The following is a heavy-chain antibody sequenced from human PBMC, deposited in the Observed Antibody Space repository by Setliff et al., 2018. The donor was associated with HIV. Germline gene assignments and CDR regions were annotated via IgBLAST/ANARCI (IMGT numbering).Heavy chain of an antibody. Sequence: SETLSLTCTVSGGSITSGGYYWNWIRQHQGEGLEWIVHIYSSGSTFYNPSLKSSVSILLDTSKKEIYLELRSVTAADTAVYYCARDGSSWSGGPNDSFNIWGQGTMVTVSS. CDR1: GGSITSGGYY. D-gene: IGHD6-13*01. CDR2: IYSSGST. CDR3: ARDGSSWSGGPNDSFNI. J-gene: IGHJ3*02. V-gene: IGHV4-31*03.